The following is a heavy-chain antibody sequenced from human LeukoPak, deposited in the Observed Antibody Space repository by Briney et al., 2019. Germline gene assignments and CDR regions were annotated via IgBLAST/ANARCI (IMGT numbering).Heavy chain of an antibody. CDR3: ARGWVGVPPDY. V-gene: IGHV4-34*01. CDR2: INHSGST. J-gene: IGHJ4*02. CDR1: GGSFSGYY. Sequence: SETLSLTCGVYGGSFSGYYWSWIRQPPGKGLGWIGEINHSGSTNYNPSLKSRVTISVDTSKNQFSLKVNSVTAADTAVYFCARGWVGVPPDYWYQGNLVSVSS. D-gene: IGHD1-26*01.